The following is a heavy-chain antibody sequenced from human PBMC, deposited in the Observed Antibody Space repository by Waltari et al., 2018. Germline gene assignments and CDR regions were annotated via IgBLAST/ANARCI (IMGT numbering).Heavy chain of an antibody. J-gene: IGHJ4*02. V-gene: IGHV3-23*01. Sequence: EVQLLESGGGLVQPGGYLRLSCAASGFTFSSYAMSWVRQAPGKGLEWVSAISGIGDSTDYADSVKGGFANARDNSKKRLYLQMNSLRAEDTAVYYWAEDHLSYGDYEYFDYWGQGTLVTVSS. CDR1: GFTFSSYA. CDR2: ISGIGDST. D-gene: IGHD4-17*01. CDR3: AEDHLSYGDYEYFDY.